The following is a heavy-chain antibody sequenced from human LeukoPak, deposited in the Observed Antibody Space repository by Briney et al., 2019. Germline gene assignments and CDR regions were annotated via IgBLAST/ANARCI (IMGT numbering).Heavy chain of an antibody. V-gene: IGHV3-21*04. D-gene: IGHD4-17*01. CDR1: GFTFSSYS. Sequence: GGSLRLSCAASGFTFSSYSMNWVRQAPGKGLEWVSSISSSSSYIYYADSVKGRFTISRDDSKDTLYLQMNSLRAEDTAVYYCAKDYTVTTRGYFEWWGQGTLVTVSS. CDR2: ISSSSSYI. CDR3: AKDYTVTTRGYFEW. J-gene: IGHJ4*02.